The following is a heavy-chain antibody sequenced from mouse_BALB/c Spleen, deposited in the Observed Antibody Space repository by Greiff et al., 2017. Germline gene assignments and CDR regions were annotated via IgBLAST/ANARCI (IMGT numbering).Heavy chain of an antibody. CDR2: ISSGGSYT. CDR1: GFTFSSYT. CDR3: TREDDGYSLFDY. D-gene: IGHD2-3*01. V-gene: IGHV5-6-4*01. Sequence: EVQLVESGGGLVKPGGSLKLSCAASGFTFSSYTMSWVRQTPEKRLEWVATISSGGSYTYYPDSVKGRFTISRDNAKNTLYLQMSSLKSEDTAMYYCTREDDGYSLFDYWSQGTTLTVSS. J-gene: IGHJ2*01.